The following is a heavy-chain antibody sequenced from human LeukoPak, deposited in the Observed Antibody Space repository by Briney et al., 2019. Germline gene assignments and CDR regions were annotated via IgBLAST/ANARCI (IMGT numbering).Heavy chain of an antibody. D-gene: IGHD2-2*01. V-gene: IGHV1-2*02. J-gene: IGHJ4*02. CDR3: ARDKRDCTTTTCYDYFDY. Sequence: GASVKVSCKASGYTFSGYYVYWVRQAPGQGLECVGWINPNSSATNYARKFQDRVTMTRDTSVSTAYMELSRLRSDDTAVYYCARDKRDCTTTTCYDYFDYWGPGTLVTVSS. CDR1: GYTFSGYY. CDR2: INPNSSAT.